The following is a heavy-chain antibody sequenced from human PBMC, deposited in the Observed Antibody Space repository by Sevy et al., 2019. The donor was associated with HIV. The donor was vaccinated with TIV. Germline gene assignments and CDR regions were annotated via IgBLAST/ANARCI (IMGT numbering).Heavy chain of an antibody. Sequence: GGSLRLSCAASGFIFSSYVMTWVRQAPGKGLEWVSAISGSGGSTYYADSVKGRFTISRDNSKNTLYLQMNSLRAEDTAVYYCAKGDIAAAGTMDDYWGQGTLVTVSS. CDR3: AKGDIAAAGTMDDY. CDR1: GFIFSSYV. J-gene: IGHJ4*02. D-gene: IGHD6-13*01. V-gene: IGHV3-23*01. CDR2: ISGSGGST.